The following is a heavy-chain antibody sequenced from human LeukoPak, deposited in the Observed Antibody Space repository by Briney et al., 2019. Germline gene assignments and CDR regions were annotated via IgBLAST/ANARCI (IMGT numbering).Heavy chain of an antibody. Sequence: GSSLRLFCAACGFTFSSYSLHGVSQAPGKGLEGVAVISYEGGNKDYAESENGRITTYRDNSKNTLYLQMNSLTPENTAGYYCAKDGTTGTTGNVGWSGLGPGMDVWGQGTTVTVSS. D-gene: IGHD1-1*01. CDR1: GFTFSSYS. CDR2: ISYEGGNK. CDR3: AKDGTTGTTGNVGWSGLGPGMDV. V-gene: IGHV3-30*04. J-gene: IGHJ6*02.